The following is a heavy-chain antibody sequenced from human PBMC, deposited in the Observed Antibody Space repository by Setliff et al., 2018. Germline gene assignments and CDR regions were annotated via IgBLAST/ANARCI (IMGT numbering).Heavy chain of an antibody. CDR3: ARKGISALSGAFDM. V-gene: IGHV4-4*07. CDR2: IYTSGST. J-gene: IGHJ3*02. CDR1: GGSISSYY. Sequence: SETLSLTCTVSGGSISSYYWSWIRQPAGKGLEWIGRIYTSGSTNYNPSLKSRVTMSVDTSKNQFSLKLSSVTAADTAVYYCARKGISALSGAFDMWGQGTMVTV. D-gene: IGHD1-26*01.